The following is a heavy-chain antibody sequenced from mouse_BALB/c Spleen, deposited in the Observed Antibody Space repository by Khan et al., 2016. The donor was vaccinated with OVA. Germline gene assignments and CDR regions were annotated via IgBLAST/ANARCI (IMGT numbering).Heavy chain of an antibody. CDR3: AREGAYYGNDGWFAY. J-gene: IGHJ3*01. CDR1: GYTFTSYT. Sequence: QVQLKQSGAELARPGASVKMSCKASGYTFTSYTMHWVKQGPGQGLEWIGYINPSSGYTNYNQKFKDKAPLTADKSSSTAYMQLSSLTSEDSAVYYCAREGAYYGNDGWFAYWGQGTLVTGSA. CDR2: INPSSGYT. V-gene: IGHV1-4*01. D-gene: IGHD2-14*01.